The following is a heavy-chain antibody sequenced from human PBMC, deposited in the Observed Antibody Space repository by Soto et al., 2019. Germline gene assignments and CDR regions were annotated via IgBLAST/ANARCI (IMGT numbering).Heavy chain of an antibody. J-gene: IGHJ5*02. D-gene: IGHD4-17*01. CDR1: GFTFSSYE. Sequence: PGGSLRLSCAASGFTFSSYEMNWVRQAPGKGLEWVSYISSSGSTIYYADSVKGRFTISRDNAKNSLYLQMNSLRAEDTAVYYCARQPLRRDWFDPWGQGTLVTVSS. CDR3: ARQPLRRDWFDP. CDR2: ISSSGSTI. V-gene: IGHV3-48*03.